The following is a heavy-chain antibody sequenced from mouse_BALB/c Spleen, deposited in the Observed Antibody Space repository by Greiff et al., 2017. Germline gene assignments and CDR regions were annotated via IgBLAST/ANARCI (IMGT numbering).Heavy chain of an antibody. CDR1: GYTFTSYW. CDR3: AYGGLAY. CDR2: INPSTGYT. V-gene: IGHV1-7*01. J-gene: IGHJ3*01. D-gene: IGHD1-1*01. Sequence: QVQLQQSGAELAKPGASVKMSCKASGYTFTSYWMHWVKQRPGQGLEWIGYINPSTGYTEYNQKFKDKATLTADKSSSTAYMQLSSLTSEDSAVYYCAYGGLAYWGQGTLVTVSA.